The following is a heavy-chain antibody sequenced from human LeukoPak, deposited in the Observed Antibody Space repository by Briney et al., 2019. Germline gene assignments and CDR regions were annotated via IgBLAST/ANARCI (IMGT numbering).Heavy chain of an antibody. CDR2: IYYSGST. J-gene: IGHJ4*02. CDR1: GGSISSGGYY. CDR3: ARYCSSTSCRLFDY. V-gene: IGHV4-31*03. D-gene: IGHD2-2*01. Sequence: SETLSLTCTVSGGSISSGGYYWSWIRQHPGKGLEWIGYIYYSGSTYYNPSLKSRVTISVDTSKNQFSLKLGSVTAADTAVYYCARYCSSTSCRLFDYWGQGTLVTVSS.